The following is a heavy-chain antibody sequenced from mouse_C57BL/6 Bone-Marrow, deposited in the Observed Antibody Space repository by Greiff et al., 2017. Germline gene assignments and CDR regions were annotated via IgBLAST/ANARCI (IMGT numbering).Heavy chain of an antibody. V-gene: IGHV7-1*01. J-gene: IGHJ4*01. D-gene: IGHD2-4*01. CDR2: SRNKANDYTT. CDR3: ARGLYYDYDGYAMDY. CDR1: GFTFSDFY. Sequence: EVKLMESGGGLVQSGRSLRLSCATSGFTFSDFYMEWVRQAPGKGLEWIAASRNKANDYTTEYSASVKGRFIVSRDTSKSILYLQMNALRAEDTAIYYCARGLYYDYDGYAMDYWGQGTSVTVSS.